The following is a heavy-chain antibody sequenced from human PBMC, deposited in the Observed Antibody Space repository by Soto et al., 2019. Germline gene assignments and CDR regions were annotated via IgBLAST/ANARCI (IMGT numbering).Heavy chain of an antibody. Sequence: QVQLQESGPGLVKPSQTLTLTCTVSGGSISSGSFYWSWIRQHPGKGLEWIGHISDSGSSYYNPSLRSRVTISVDTSKNQFSLKLRAVPAADTAVYFCARTTFYDIFTAYYSLFDYWGQGTLVTVSS. CDR3: ARTTFYDIFTAYYSLFDY. J-gene: IGHJ4*02. V-gene: IGHV4-31*03. D-gene: IGHD3-9*01. CDR2: ISDSGSS. CDR1: GGSISSGSFY.